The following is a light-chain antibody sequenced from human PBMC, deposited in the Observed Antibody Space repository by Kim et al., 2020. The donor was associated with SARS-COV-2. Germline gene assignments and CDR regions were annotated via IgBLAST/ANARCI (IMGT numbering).Light chain of an antibody. CDR1: QSVSSN. CDR2: GAS. V-gene: IGKV3-15*01. Sequence: EIMMTQSPATLSVSPGERATLSCRASQSVSSNLAWYQQKPGQAPRLLIYGASIRATGIPARLSGSGSGTEFTLTISSLQSEDLAIYYCQQYSKWPPLTFGGGTKVDIK. CDR3: QQYSKWPPLT. J-gene: IGKJ4*01.